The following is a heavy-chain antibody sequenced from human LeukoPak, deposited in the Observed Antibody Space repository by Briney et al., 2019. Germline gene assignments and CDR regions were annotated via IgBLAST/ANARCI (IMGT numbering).Heavy chain of an antibody. CDR3: ARVVGSGSSPKDWYFDL. D-gene: IGHD3-10*01. Sequence: SETLSLTCAVSGGSISSGGYSWSWIRQPPGKGLEWIGYIYHSGSTYYNPSLKSRVTISVDRSKNQFSLKLSSVTAADTAVYYCARVVGSGSSPKDWYFDLWGRGTLVTVSS. CDR1: GGSISSGGYS. CDR2: IYHSGST. V-gene: IGHV4-30-2*01. J-gene: IGHJ2*01.